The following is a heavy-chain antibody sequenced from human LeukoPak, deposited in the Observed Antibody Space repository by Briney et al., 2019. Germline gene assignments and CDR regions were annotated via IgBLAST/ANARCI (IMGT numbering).Heavy chain of an antibody. CDR3: ARNNPYYYLY. CDR2: ISTYNGDT. V-gene: IGHV1-18*01. D-gene: IGHD3-22*01. Sequence: GASVKVSCRASGYTFTNYGISWMRQPPGQGLEWMGWISTYNGDTKYLEKLQDRVTMTTDTSTSTAYMELRSLRSDDTAVYYCARNNPYYYLYWGQGTPVTVSS. CDR1: GYTFTNYG. J-gene: IGHJ4*02.